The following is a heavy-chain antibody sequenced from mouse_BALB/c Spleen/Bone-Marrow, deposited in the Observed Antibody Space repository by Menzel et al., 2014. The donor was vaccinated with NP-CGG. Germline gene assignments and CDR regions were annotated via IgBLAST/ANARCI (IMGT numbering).Heavy chain of an antibody. V-gene: IGHV2-6-1*01. CDR1: GFSLXSYG. CDR3: AKHGGGYFDY. CDR2: IWNDGST. J-gene: IGHJ2*02. Sequence: VQLVESGPGLVAPSQSLSITCTISGFSLXSYGVHWVRQPPGKGLEWLTVIWNDGSTTYNSALKSRLTISKDNSKSQVFLKMNSLQTDDTGMYYCAKHGGGYFDYWGQGTSLIVSS.